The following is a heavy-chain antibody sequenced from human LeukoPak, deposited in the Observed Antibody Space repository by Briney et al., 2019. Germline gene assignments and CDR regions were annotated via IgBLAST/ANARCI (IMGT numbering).Heavy chain of an antibody. V-gene: IGHV4-34*01. CDR3: ASYYYDSSGYTWYYFDY. CDR2: INHSRSI. Sequence: SETLSLTCAVYGGSFSAYYWSWIRQPPGKGLEWIGEINHSRSINYNPSLKSRVTISIDTSKNQFSLKLSSVTAADTAMYYCASYYYDSSGYTWYYFDYWGQGTLVTVSS. D-gene: IGHD3-22*01. J-gene: IGHJ4*02. CDR1: GGSFSAYY.